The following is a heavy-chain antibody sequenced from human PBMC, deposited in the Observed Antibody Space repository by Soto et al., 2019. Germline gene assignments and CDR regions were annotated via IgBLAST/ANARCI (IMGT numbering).Heavy chain of an antibody. D-gene: IGHD2-15*01. Sequence: GESLKLSCKGSGYSFTSYWIGWVRQMPGKGLEWMGIIYPGDSYTRYSPSFQGQVTISADKSISTAYLQWSSLKASDTAMYYCARHLLGYCSGGSCQGTYYYYMDVWGKGTTVTVSS. CDR1: GYSFTSYW. V-gene: IGHV5-51*01. CDR2: IYPGDSYT. CDR3: ARHLLGYCSGGSCQGTYYYYMDV. J-gene: IGHJ6*03.